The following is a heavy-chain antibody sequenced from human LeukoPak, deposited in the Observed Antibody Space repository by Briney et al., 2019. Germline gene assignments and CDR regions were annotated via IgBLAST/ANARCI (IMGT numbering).Heavy chain of an antibody. CDR2: IYYSGST. Sequence: PSETLSLTCTVYGGSISSSSYYWGWIRQPPGKGLEWIGSIYYSGSTYYNPSLKSRVTISVDTSKNQFSLKLSSVTAADTAVYYCAREGYYGSGSYSNWFDPWGQGTLVTVSS. CDR1: GGSISSSSYY. V-gene: IGHV4-39*07. CDR3: AREGYYGSGSYSNWFDP. D-gene: IGHD3-10*01. J-gene: IGHJ5*02.